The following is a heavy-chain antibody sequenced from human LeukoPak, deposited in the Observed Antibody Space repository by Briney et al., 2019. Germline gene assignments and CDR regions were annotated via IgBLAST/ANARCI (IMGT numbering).Heavy chain of an antibody. CDR3: ARAGYSSGWSYWFDP. V-gene: IGHV4-61*02. D-gene: IGHD6-19*01. CDR2: IYTSGIT. J-gene: IGHJ5*02. Sequence: SETLSLTCTVSGGSITSGAYYWSWIRQPAGKGLEWIGRIYTSGITNYNPSLKSRVIISVDTSKNQFSLKLSSVTAADTAVYYCARAGYSSGWSYWFDPWGQGTLVTVSS. CDR1: GGSITSGAYY.